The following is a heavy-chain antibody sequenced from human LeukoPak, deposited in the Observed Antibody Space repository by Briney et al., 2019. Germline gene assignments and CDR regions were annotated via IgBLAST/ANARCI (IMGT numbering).Heavy chain of an antibody. V-gene: IGHV3-48*01. Sequence: GGSLRLSCAASGFPFSDYGMNWVRQAPGKGLEWLSHISSAAGKIYYADSVAGRFTISRDNAKNSLYLQMNSLRAEDTAVYYCVREWLSWGQGTLVTVSS. CDR3: VREWLS. CDR2: ISSAAGKI. CDR1: GFPFSDYG. J-gene: IGHJ4*02. D-gene: IGHD5-24*01.